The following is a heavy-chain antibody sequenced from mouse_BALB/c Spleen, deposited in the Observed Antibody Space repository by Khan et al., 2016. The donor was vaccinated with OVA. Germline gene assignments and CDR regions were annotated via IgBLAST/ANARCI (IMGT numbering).Heavy chain of an antibody. CDR2: IYPGSGNT. J-gene: IGHJ1*01. D-gene: IGHD1-1*01. V-gene: IGHV1-81*01. Sequence: VKLQESGPELVKPGASVKMSCKASGYTFTDYVISWMKQRTGQGLEWIGEIYPGSGNTVYNEKFRGKATLTADKSSSTAYMQVSSLTSEDSAVYFCARPSYYAGSNSYLFFHVWGAGTTVTVSS. CDR3: ARPSYYAGSNSYLFFHV. CDR1: GYTFTDYV.